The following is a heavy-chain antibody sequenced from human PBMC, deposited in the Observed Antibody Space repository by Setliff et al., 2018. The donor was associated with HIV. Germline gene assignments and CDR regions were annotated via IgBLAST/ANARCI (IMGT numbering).Heavy chain of an antibody. CDR1: GFSISSDGFS. V-gene: IGHV4-31*03. CDR3: ARGPNWGEAPFAFDV. J-gene: IGHJ3*01. D-gene: IGHD7-27*01. Sequence: SETLSLTCTLSGFSISSDGFSWNWLRQRPGQGLEWIGYIFGSGITYYNPSLKSRLRISIDTPANQFSVELSSVTAADTALYFCARGPNWGEAPFAFDVWGLGTMVTVSS. CDR2: IFGSGIT.